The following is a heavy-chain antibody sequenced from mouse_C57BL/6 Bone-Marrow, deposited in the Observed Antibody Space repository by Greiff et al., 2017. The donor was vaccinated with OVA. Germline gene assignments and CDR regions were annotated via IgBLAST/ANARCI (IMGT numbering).Heavy chain of an antibody. CDR3: AKGGTGSWFAY. Sequence: EVQLVESGPELVKPGASVKMSCKASGYTFTDYNMHWVKQSHGKSLEWIGYINPNNGGTSYNQKFKGKATLTVNKSSSTAYMELRSLTSEDSAVYYCAKGGTGSWFAYWGQGTLVTVSA. CDR1: GYTFTDYN. D-gene: IGHD2-2*01. CDR2: INPNNGGT. V-gene: IGHV1-22*01. J-gene: IGHJ3*01.